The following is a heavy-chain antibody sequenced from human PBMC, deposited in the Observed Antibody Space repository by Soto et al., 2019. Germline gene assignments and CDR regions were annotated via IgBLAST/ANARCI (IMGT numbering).Heavy chain of an antibody. J-gene: IGHJ4*02. CDR3: ARPGVDYADYVGY. Sequence: PGESLKISCQGSGYNFTSFWIGWVRKMTGKGLEWMGIMYPGDSETRYNPSFQDQVTISADNSISTAYLQWSSPKATDTAMYYCARPGVDYADYVGYWGQGTLVTVSS. V-gene: IGHV5-51*01. CDR1: GYNFTSFW. D-gene: IGHD4-17*01. CDR2: MYPGDSET.